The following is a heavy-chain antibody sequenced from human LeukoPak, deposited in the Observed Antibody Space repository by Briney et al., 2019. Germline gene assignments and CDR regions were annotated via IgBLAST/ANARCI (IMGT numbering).Heavy chain of an antibody. J-gene: IGHJ4*02. CDR1: GFTFSSYS. CDR2: ISSSSSYI. V-gene: IGHV3-21*01. D-gene: IGHD3-10*01. CDR3: ARGSTYYYGSGVH. Sequence: GGSLRLSCAASGFTFSSYSMNWVRQAPGKGLEWVSSISSSSSYIYYADSVKGRFTISRDNANNSLYLQMNSLRAEDTAVYYCARGSTYYYGSGVHWGQGTLVTVSS.